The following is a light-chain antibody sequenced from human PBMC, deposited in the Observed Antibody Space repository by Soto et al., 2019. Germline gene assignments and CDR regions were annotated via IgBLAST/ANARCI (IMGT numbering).Light chain of an antibody. V-gene: IGKV3-20*01. CDR3: QQYGGSPRT. Sequence: EIVLTQFPDTLSLSPGERATLSCRASQSVSGTSLAWYQHKRGQAPRLLIHDASSRATGIPDRFSGSGSGTDFXLTIXXXXXXDFAVYYCQQYGGSPRTFGQGTKVE. CDR2: DAS. J-gene: IGKJ1*01. CDR1: QSVSGTS.